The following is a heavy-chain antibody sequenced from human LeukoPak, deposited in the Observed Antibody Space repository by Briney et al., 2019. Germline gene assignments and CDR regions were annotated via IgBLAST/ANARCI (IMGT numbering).Heavy chain of an antibody. J-gene: IGHJ4*02. CDR2: ISAYNGNT. CDR3: ARDLGDCSSTSCPGDY. Sequence: ASVKVSCKASGYTFTSYGISWVRQAPGQGLEWMGWISAYNGNTNYAQKLQGRVTMTTDTSTSTAYMELRSLRSDDTAVYYCARDLGDCSSTSCPGDYWGQRTLVTVSS. V-gene: IGHV1-18*01. D-gene: IGHD2-2*01. CDR1: GYTFTSYG.